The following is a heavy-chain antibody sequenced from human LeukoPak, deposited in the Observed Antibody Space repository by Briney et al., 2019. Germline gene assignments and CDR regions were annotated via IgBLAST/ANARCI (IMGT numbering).Heavy chain of an antibody. J-gene: IGHJ6*03. CDR3: ARHLYRRYYYYMDV. Sequence: PSETLSLTCTVSGGSISSGSYYWSWIRQPAGKGLEWIGRIYTSGSTNYNPSLKSRVTISVDTSKNQFSLKLSSVTAADTAVYYCARHLYRRYYYYMDVWGKGTTVTISS. D-gene: IGHD1-26*01. CDR1: GGSISSGSYY. CDR2: IYTSGST. V-gene: IGHV4-61*02.